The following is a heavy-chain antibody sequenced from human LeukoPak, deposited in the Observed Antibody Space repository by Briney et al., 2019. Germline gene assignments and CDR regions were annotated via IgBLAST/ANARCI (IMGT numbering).Heavy chain of an antibody. Sequence: PGGSLRLSCAASGFTFGSYAMSWVRQAPGKGLEWVSGISGRGHTTYHADSVRGRFTISRDNSKNTLYLQMNSLRVDDSAVYYCAKGGHYDSSGYSPFDYWGQGTLVTVS. CDR1: GFTFGSYA. J-gene: IGHJ4*02. V-gene: IGHV3-23*01. CDR2: ISGRGHTT. CDR3: AKGGHYDSSGYSPFDY. D-gene: IGHD3-22*01.